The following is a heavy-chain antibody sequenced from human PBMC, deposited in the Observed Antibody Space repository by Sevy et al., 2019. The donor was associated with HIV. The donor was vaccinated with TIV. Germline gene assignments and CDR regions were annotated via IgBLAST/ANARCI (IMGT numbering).Heavy chain of an antibody. CDR3: ARSRGPASPLPFCSGGSCYSRAYYYYGMDV. CDR1: GGTFSSYA. D-gene: IGHD2-15*01. V-gene: IGHV1-69*13. CDR2: IIPIFDTA. Sequence: ASVNVSCKASGGTFSSYAISWVRQAPGQGLEWMGGIIPIFDTANYPQKFQGRVTITADESTSTAYMELSSLRSEDTDVLYCARSRGPASPLPFCSGGSCYSRAYYYYGMDVWGQGTTVTVSS. J-gene: IGHJ6*02.